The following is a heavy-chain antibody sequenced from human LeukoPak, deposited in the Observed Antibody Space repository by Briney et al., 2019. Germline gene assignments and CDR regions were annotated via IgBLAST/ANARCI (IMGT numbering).Heavy chain of an antibody. Sequence: GGSLRLSCAASGFTFSSYAMSWVRQAPGKGLEWVSAISGSGGSTYYADSVKGRFTISRDNSKNTLYLQMNSLRAEDTAVYYCANVGRVGYCSGGSCYSYVFDYWGQGTLVTVSS. J-gene: IGHJ4*02. CDR1: GFTFSSYA. V-gene: IGHV3-23*01. CDR2: ISGSGGST. CDR3: ANVGRVGYCSGGSCYSYVFDY. D-gene: IGHD2-15*01.